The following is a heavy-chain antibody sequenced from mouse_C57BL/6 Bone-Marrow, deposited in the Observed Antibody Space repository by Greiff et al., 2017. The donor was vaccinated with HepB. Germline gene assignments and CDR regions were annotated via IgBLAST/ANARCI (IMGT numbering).Heavy chain of an antibody. D-gene: IGHD1-1*01. CDR2: INYDGSST. V-gene: IGHV5-16*01. CDR3: AREDGSSYESYFDY. J-gene: IGHJ2*01. Sequence: EVKVVESEGGLVQPGSSMKLSCTASGFTFSDYYIAWVRQVPEKGLEWVANINYDGSSTYYLDSLKSRFIISRDNAKNILYLQMSSLKSEDTATYYCAREDGSSYESYFDYWGQGTTLTVSS. CDR1: GFTFSDYY.